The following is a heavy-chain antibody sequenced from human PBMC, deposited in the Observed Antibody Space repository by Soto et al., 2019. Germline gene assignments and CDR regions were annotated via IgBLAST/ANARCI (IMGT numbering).Heavy chain of an antibody. Sequence: SETLSLTCTVYGGSFSGYYWSWIRQPPGKGLEWIGEINHSGSTNYNPSLKSRVTISVDTSKNQFSLKLSSVTAADTAVYYCARYYGYSSGWTYYYYYGMDVWGQGTTVTVS. D-gene: IGHD6-19*01. V-gene: IGHV4-34*01. CDR2: INHSGST. CDR1: GGSFSGYY. CDR3: ARYYGYSSGWTYYYYYGMDV. J-gene: IGHJ6*02.